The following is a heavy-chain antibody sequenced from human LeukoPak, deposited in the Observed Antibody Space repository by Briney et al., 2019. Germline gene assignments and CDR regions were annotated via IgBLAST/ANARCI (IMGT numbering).Heavy chain of an antibody. Sequence: GGSLRLSCAASGFTFSSYAVSWVRQAPGKGLEWVSAISGSGGSTYYADSVKRRFTISRDNSKNTLYLQMNSLRAEDTAVYYCAKEPYSGSQLLDYWGQGTLVTVSS. CDR3: AKEPYSGSQLLDY. CDR2: ISGSGGST. D-gene: IGHD1-26*01. J-gene: IGHJ4*02. V-gene: IGHV3-23*01. CDR1: GFTFSSYA.